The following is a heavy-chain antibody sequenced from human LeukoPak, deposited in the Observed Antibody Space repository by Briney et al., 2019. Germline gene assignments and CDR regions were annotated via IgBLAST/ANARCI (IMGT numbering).Heavy chain of an antibody. J-gene: IGHJ4*02. CDR2: LYSGGNT. CDR3: AREGASSSFGY. CDR1: GFTVSSNY. Sequence: GGSLRLSCVVSGFTVSSNYMSWVRQAPGKGLEWVSVLYSGGNTYHADSVKGRFTISRDNSKNTLYLQMNSLRAEDTAVYYCAREGASSSFGYWGQGTLVTVSS. V-gene: IGHV3-53*01. D-gene: IGHD6-13*01.